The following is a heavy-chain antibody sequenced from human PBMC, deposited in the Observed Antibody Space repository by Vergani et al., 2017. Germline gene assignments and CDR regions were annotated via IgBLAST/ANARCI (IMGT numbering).Heavy chain of an antibody. V-gene: IGHV4-4*07. Sequence: QVQIQESGPGLLKTSETLSLTCSASGAPISYWCWSWLRQPAGKGLEWIGRLCPSGSTNYKPSLKSRVTMSIDTSKNQFSLKLTSVTAAETAVYYCATGAGPFDIWGQGTLVTVSS. J-gene: IGHJ4*02. CDR3: ATGAGPFDI. CDR1: GAPISYWC. CDR2: LCPSGST. D-gene: IGHD7-27*01.